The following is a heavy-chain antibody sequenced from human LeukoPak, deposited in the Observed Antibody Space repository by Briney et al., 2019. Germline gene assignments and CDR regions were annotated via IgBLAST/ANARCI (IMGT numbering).Heavy chain of an antibody. CDR3: ATSPYYYDSSGYYDY. CDR2: INPSGGST. D-gene: IGHD3-22*01. V-gene: IGHV1-46*01. Sequence: GASVKVSCKTSGYSFTDYYMHWVRQAPGQGLEWMGIINPSGGSTSYAQKFQGRVTMTRDMSTSTVYMELSSLRSEDTAVYYCATSPYYYDSSGYYDYWGQGTLVTVSS. CDR1: GYSFTDYY. J-gene: IGHJ4*02.